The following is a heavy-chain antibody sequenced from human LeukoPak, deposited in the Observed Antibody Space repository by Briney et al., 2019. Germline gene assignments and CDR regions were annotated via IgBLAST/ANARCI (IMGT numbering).Heavy chain of an antibody. CDR3: ARGFGSGWYGYFQH. Sequence: PGGSLRLSCAASGFTFSDQDMSWIRQAPGKGLEWVSNISSSSSYTSYADSVKGRFTISRDNAKNSLYLQMNSLRAEDTAVYYCARGFGSGWYGYFQHWGQGTLVIVSS. CDR1: GFTFSDQD. J-gene: IGHJ1*01. D-gene: IGHD6-19*01. V-gene: IGHV3-11*06. CDR2: ISSSSSYT.